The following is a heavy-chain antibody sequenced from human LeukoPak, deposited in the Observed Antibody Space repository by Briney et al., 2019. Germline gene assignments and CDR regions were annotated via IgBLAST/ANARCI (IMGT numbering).Heavy chain of an antibody. Sequence: SETLSLTCTVSGGSISSGGYYWSWIRQHPGKGLEWIGYIYYSGSTYYNPSLKSRVTISVDTSKNQFSLKLSSVTAADTAVYYCARPRSSWPFDYWGQGTLVTVSS. J-gene: IGHJ4*02. CDR3: ARPRSSWPFDY. V-gene: IGHV4-31*03. CDR2: IYYSGST. D-gene: IGHD6-13*01. CDR1: GGSISSGGYY.